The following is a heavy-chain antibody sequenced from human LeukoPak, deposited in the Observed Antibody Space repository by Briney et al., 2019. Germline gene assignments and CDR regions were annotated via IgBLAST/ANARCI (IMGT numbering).Heavy chain of an antibody. D-gene: IGHD6-13*01. CDR2: ISSSSSYI. CDR3: ARVGSSSWSGFFDY. Sequence: PGGSLRLSCAASGFKFSDHYIDWVRQAPGKGLEWVSSISSSSSYIYYADSVKGRFIISRDNAKNSLYLQMNSLRAEDTAVYYCARVGSSSWSGFFDYWGQGTLVTVSS. J-gene: IGHJ4*02. V-gene: IGHV3-21*01. CDR1: GFKFSDHY.